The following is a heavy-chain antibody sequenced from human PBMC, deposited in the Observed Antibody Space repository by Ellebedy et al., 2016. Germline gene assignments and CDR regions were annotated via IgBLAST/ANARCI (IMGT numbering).Heavy chain of an antibody. V-gene: IGHV4-39*01. D-gene: IGHD3-10*01. CDR2: IYYSGST. CDR3: VRHSGTVRGFFFDY. J-gene: IGHJ4*02. CDR1: GGSISSSGHY. Sequence: SETLSLTCTVSGGSISSSGHYWGWIRQPPGKGLEWIGSIYYSGSTYYNPSLKSRVTIFVDTSKNQFSLKLSSVTVADTSVHHCVRHSGTVRGFFFDYWGQGTLVTVTS.